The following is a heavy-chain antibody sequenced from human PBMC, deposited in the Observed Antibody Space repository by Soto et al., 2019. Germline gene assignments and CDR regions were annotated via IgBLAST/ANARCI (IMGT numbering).Heavy chain of an antibody. V-gene: IGHV3-64D*08. D-gene: IGHD3-22*01. J-gene: IGHJ4*02. CDR3: VKGGTSVSSAGFDY. CDR2: IRNNGVST. CDR1: GFTFSTYS. Sequence: GGSLGLSCSASGFTFSTYSMHWVRQAPGKGLEFVSVIRNNGVSTYYADSVKGRFTISRDNSNNTLSLQMRSLRPEDTAVYYCVKGGTSVSSAGFDYWGLGTLVTVSS.